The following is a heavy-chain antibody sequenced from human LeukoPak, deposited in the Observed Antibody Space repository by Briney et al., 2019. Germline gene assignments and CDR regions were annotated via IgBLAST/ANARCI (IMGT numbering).Heavy chain of an antibody. Sequence: PGGSLRLSCAASGFTFSSYAMSWVRQAPGKGLEWVSAISGSGSSTYYADSVKGRFTISRDNSKNTLYLQMNSLRAEDTAVYYCAKDLAITMIVVGLFDYWGQGTLVTVSS. V-gene: IGHV3-23*01. CDR2: ISGSGSST. CDR3: AKDLAITMIVVGLFDY. CDR1: GFTFSSYA. J-gene: IGHJ4*02. D-gene: IGHD3-22*01.